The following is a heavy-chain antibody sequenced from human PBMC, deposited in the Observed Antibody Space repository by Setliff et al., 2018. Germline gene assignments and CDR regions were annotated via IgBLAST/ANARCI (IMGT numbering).Heavy chain of an antibody. CDR3: SRDVFDFRTGLGGP. Sequence: GGSLRLSCAASGFTFGAYAMHWVRQAPGKGLEWVAVISYDGSNEFYADSVKGRFTISRDNAKNSLYLQMSSLRAEDTAVYFCSRDVFDFRTGLGGPWGQGTRVTVSS. CDR2: ISYDGSNE. D-gene: IGHD3-3*01. J-gene: IGHJ5*02. V-gene: IGHV3-30-3*01. CDR1: GFTFGAYA.